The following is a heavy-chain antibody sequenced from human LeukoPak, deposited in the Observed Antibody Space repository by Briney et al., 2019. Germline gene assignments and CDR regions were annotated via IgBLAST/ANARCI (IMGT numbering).Heavy chain of an antibody. CDR1: GFTFDDYA. CDR3: AKDRYSSGYYYLDY. CDR2: ISWNSGSI. D-gene: IGHD3-22*01. J-gene: IGHJ4*02. V-gene: IGHV3-9*01. Sequence: GGSLRLSCAASGFTFDDYAMQWVRQAPGKGLEWGSGISWNSGSIGYADSVKGRFTISRDNAKNSLYLQMNSLRAEDTALYYCAKDRYSSGYYYLDYWGQGTLVTVSS.